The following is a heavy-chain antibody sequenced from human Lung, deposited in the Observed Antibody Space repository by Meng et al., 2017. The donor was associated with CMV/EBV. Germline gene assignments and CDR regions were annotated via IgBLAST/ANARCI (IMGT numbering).Heavy chain of an antibody. V-gene: IGHV1-8*01. J-gene: IGHJ6*02. CDR2: INPNSGNT. Sequence: ASXXVSXKASGYTXTTYDINWVRQATGQGLEWMGWINPNSGNTGYAQKFQGRVTLTRVTSITTAYMELSSLTSDDTAVYYCARTRIEVEPDGRKIKYYNYGMDVXGQGXTVTVSS. D-gene: IGHD2-2*01. CDR3: ARTRIEVEPDGRKIKYYNYGMDV. CDR1: GYTXTTYD.